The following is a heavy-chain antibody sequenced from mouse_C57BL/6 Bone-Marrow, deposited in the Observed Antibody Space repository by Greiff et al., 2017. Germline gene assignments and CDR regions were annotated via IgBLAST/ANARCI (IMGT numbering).Heavy chain of an antibody. Sequence: QVQLQQSGAELVKPGASVKVSCKASGFTLTSYWMHWVKQRPGQGLEWIGRIHPSDSDTNYTHKFKGKATLTVDKSSSTAYMQLSSLTSEDSAVYYCAIKGYYGSGPYAMDYWGQGTSVTVSS. CDR1: GFTLTSYW. J-gene: IGHJ4*01. CDR3: AIKGYYGSGPYAMDY. V-gene: IGHV1-74*01. CDR2: IHPSDSDT. D-gene: IGHD1-1*01.